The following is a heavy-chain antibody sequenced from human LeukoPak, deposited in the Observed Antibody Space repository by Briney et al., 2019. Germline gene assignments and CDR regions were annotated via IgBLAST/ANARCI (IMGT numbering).Heavy chain of an antibody. CDR2: IIPIFGTT. Sequence: GSSVKLSCKASGGTFSSYSISWVRQAPGQGLEWMGWIIPIFGTTNYAQKFQGRVTITTDESTSTAYMELSSLRPEDTAVYYCARDRLLWFGELSYFDYWGQGTLVTVSS. CDR3: ARDRLLWFGELSYFDY. V-gene: IGHV1-69*05. CDR1: GGTFSSYS. J-gene: IGHJ4*02. D-gene: IGHD3-10*01.